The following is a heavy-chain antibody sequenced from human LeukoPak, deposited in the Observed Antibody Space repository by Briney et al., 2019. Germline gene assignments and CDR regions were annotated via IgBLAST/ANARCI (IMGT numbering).Heavy chain of an antibody. D-gene: IGHD2-15*01. CDR3: ARDPVVAAHFDY. J-gene: IGHJ4*02. CDR2: IIPIFGTA. V-gene: IGHV1-69*05. Sequence: SVKVSCKASGGTFSSYDISWVLQAPGQGLEWMGRIIPIFGTANYAQKFQGRVTITTDESTSTAYMELSSLRSEDTAVYYCARDPVVAAHFDYWGQGTLVTVPS. CDR1: GGTFSSYD.